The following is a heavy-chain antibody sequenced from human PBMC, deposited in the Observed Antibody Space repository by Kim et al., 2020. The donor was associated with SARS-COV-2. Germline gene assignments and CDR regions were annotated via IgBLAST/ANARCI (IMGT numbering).Heavy chain of an antibody. Sequence: SSYTNYADSVKGRFTNSRDNAKNSLYLQMNRLRAKDTAVYYCARDYGGNLWGQGTLVTVSS. D-gene: IGHD4-17*01. CDR2: SSYT. CDR3: ARDYGGNL. V-gene: IGHV3-11*05. J-gene: IGHJ4*02.